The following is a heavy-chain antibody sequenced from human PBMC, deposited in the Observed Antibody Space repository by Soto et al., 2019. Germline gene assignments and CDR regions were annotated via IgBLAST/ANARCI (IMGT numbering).Heavy chain of an antibody. J-gene: IGHJ4*02. V-gene: IGHV1-2*04. D-gene: IGHD3-22*01. CDR3: ARPSSGYYYVVGY. Sequence: ASVKVSCKASGYTFTGYYMHWVRQAPGQGLEWMGWINPNSGGTNYAQKFQGWVTMTRDTSISTAYMELSRLRSDDTAVYYCARPSSGYYYVVGYWGQGTLVTVSS. CDR2: INPNSGGT. CDR1: GYTFTGYY.